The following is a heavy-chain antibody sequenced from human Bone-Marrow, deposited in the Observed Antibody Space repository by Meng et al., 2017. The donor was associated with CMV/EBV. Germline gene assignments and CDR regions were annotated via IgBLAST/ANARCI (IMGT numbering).Heavy chain of an antibody. V-gene: IGHV1-2*02. J-gene: IGHJ6*02. CDR2: INPDSGDT. CDR3: ARDYYYDMDV. CDR1: AYRFTGYY. Sequence: ASVKVSCKDSAYRFTGYYLHWVRQAPGQGLEWMGWINPDSGDTNYAQKFQGRVTGTRDTSISTAYMELTRLTSDDTAVYYCARDYYYDMDVWGRGTTVTVSS.